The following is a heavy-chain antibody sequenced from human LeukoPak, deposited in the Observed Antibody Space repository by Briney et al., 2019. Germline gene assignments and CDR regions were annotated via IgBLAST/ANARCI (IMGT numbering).Heavy chain of an antibody. Sequence: GGSLRLSCAASGFTFSSYSMNWVRQAPGKGLEWVSSISSSSSYIYYADSVKGRFTISRDNAKNSLYLQMDSLRAEDTAVYYCASGSCTSTSCVLFDYWGQGALVTVSS. V-gene: IGHV3-21*01. D-gene: IGHD2-2*01. CDR1: GFTFSSYS. CDR3: ASGSCTSTSCVLFDY. CDR2: ISSSSSYI. J-gene: IGHJ4*02.